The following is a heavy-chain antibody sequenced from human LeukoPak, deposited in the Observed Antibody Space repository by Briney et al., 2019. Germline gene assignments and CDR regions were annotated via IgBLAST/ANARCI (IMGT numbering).Heavy chain of an antibody. J-gene: IGHJ3*02. Sequence: PGGSLRLSCAASGFTFDDYAMHWVRQAPGKGLEWVSGISWNSGSIGYADSVKGRFTISRDNAKSSLYLQMNSLRAEDTALYYCAKAITMIWSDVGAFDIWGQGTMVTVSS. CDR1: GFTFDDYA. V-gene: IGHV3-9*01. CDR2: ISWNSGSI. D-gene: IGHD3-22*01. CDR3: AKAITMIWSDVGAFDI.